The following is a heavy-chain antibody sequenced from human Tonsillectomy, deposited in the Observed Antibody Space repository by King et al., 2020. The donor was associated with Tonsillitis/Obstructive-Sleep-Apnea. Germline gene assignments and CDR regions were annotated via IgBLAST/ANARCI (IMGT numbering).Heavy chain of an antibody. D-gene: IGHD3-3*01. J-gene: IGHJ6*03. V-gene: IGHV3-13*04. Sequence: EVQLVESGGGLVQPGGSLRLSCAASGFTFSSYDMHWVRQATGKGLEWVSAIGTAGDTYYPGSVKGRFTISRENAKNSLYLQMNSLRAGDTAVYYCARGGRTIFGVVTPTHYYMDVWGKGTTVTVSS. CDR3: ARGGRTIFGVVTPTHYYMDV. CDR1: GFTFSSYD. CDR2: IGTAGDT.